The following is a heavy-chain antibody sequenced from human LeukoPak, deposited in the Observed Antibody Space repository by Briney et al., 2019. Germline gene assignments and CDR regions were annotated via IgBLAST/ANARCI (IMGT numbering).Heavy chain of an antibody. J-gene: IGHJ5*02. CDR1: GFTFSSYA. CDR3: AKVGAYYYDSSGYS. Sequence: GGSLRLSCAASGFTFSSYAMSWVRQAPGKGLEWVSAISGSGGSTYYADSVKGRFTISRENSKNTLYLQMNSLRAEDTAVYYCAKVGAYYYDSSGYSWGQGTLVTLSS. V-gene: IGHV3-23*01. CDR2: ISGSGGST. D-gene: IGHD3-22*01.